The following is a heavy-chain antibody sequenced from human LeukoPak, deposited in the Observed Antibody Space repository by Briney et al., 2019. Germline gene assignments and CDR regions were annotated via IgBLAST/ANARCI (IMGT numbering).Heavy chain of an antibody. CDR1: GYTFTGYY. J-gene: IGHJ4*02. D-gene: IGHD6-19*01. CDR2: INSNSGGT. CDR3: ARAGYSSGWYGGGY. Sequence: GASVKVSCKASGYTFTGYYMHWVRQAPGQGLEWMGWINSNSGGTNYAQKFQGRVTMTRDTSISTAYMELSSLRSEDTAVYYCARAGYSSGWYGGGYWGQGTLVTVSS. V-gene: IGHV1-2*02.